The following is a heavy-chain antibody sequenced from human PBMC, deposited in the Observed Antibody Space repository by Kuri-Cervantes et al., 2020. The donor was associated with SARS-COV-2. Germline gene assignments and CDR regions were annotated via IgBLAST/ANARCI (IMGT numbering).Heavy chain of an antibody. J-gene: IGHJ4*02. CDR3: TRVKLLWFGEFS. Sequence: SLKISCTASGFTFGDYAMSWVRQAPGKGLEWVGFIRSKAYGGTTEYAASVKGRFTISRDDSKSIAYLQMNSLKTEDTAVYYCTRVKLLWFGEFSWGQGTLVTVSS. D-gene: IGHD3-10*01. CDR2: IRSKAYGGTT. V-gene: IGHV3-49*04. CDR1: GFTFGDYA.